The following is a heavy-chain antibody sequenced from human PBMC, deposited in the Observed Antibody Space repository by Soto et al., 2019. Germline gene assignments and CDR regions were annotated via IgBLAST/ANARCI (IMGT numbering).Heavy chain of an antibody. CDR3: ASDPRIAAAGTSPWFDP. CDR2: ISAYNGNT. CDR1: GYTFTSYG. Sequence: ASVKVSCKASGYTFTSYGISWVRQAPGQGLEWMGWISAYNGNTNYAQKLQGRVTMTTDTSTSTAYMELRSLRSDDTAVYYCASDPRIAAAGTSPWFDPWGQGTLVTVSS. D-gene: IGHD6-13*01. J-gene: IGHJ5*02. V-gene: IGHV1-18*01.